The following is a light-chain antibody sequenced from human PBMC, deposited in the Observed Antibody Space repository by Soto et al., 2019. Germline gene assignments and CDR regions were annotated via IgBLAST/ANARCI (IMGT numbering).Light chain of an antibody. J-gene: IGKJ3*01. Sequence: TLSVSPGDRATLSCRASQSVSSNLAWYQQKPGQAPRLLIYGASTRATGIPARFSGSGSGTEFTLTISSLQSEDFAVYYCQQYNNWLPMTFCSGLKVDI. V-gene: IGKV3-15*01. CDR3: QQYNNWLPMT. CDR2: GAS. CDR1: QSVSSN.